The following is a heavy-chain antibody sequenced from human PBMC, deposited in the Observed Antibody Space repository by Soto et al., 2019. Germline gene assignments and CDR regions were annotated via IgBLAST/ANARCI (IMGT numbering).Heavy chain of an antibody. D-gene: IGHD3-16*02. CDR1: GFTFNTYA. J-gene: IGHJ4*02. Sequence: EVRLLESGGGLVQPGGSLRLSCPASGFTFNTYARSWVRQAPGKGLGWVSGISSSGGSIYFADSVKGRFTISRDNYKNTLYLEMNSLRAENTAIYYCAVPGLQLGEFSSRAIAYWGQGTLVTVSS. CDR2: ISSSGGSI. CDR3: AVPGLQLGEFSSRAIAY. V-gene: IGHV3-23*01.